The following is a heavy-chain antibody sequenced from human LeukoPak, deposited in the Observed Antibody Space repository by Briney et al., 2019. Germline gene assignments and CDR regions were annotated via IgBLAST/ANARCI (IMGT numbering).Heavy chain of an antibody. J-gene: IGHJ5*02. CDR2: IYTSGST. CDR3: AREDSSGWYSLLYNWFDP. D-gene: IGHD6-19*01. Sequence: SSETLSLTCTVSGVSISSYYGSWIRQPAGKGLEWLGGIYTSGSTNYNPSLKGRVTMSVDTSKNQFSLKLSSVTAADTAVYYCAREDSSGWYSLLYNWFDPWGQGTLVTVSS. CDR1: GVSISSYY. V-gene: IGHV4-4*07.